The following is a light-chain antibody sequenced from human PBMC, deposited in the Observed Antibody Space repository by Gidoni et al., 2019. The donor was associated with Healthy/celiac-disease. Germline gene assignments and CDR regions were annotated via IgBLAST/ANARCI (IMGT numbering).Light chain of an antibody. V-gene: IGLV2-23*01. J-gene: IGLJ2*01. CDR3: CSYAGSRNVV. CDR1: SSDVGSYNL. Sequence: QSALTQPASVSGSPGQSITISCTGTSSDVGSYNLVPWYQQHPGKAPKLMIYEGSKRPSGVSNRFSGSKSGNTASLTISGLQAEDEADYYCCSYAGSRNVVFGGGTKLTVL. CDR2: EGS.